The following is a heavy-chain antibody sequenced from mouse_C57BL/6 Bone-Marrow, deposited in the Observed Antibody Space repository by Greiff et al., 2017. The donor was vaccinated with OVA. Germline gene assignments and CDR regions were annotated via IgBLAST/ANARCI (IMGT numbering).Heavy chain of an antibody. J-gene: IGHJ3*01. Sequence: EVQVVESGGGLVKPGGSLKLSCAASGFTFSSYAMSWVRQTPEKRLEWVATISDGGSYTYYPDNVKGRFTISRDNAKNNLYLQMSHLKSEDTAMYYCARDRYGPLWGQGTLVTVSA. D-gene: IGHD1-1*02. CDR1: GFTFSSYA. CDR2: ISDGGSYT. V-gene: IGHV5-4*01. CDR3: ARDRYGPL.